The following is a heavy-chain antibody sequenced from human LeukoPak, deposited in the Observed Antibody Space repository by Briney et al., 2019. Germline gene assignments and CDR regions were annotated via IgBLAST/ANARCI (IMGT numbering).Heavy chain of an antibody. V-gene: IGHV3-30*02. CDR3: AKDISIYGRAQYYFDY. CDR2: IRYDGSNK. Sequence: GGSLRLSCAASKFTFSTYGMYWVRQAPGKGLEWVALIRYDGSNKYYADSVKGRFTISRDNSKNTLYLQMNSLRAEDTAVYYCAKDISIYGRAQYYFDYWGQGTLVIVSS. CDR1: KFTFSTYG. J-gene: IGHJ4*02. D-gene: IGHD2/OR15-2a*01.